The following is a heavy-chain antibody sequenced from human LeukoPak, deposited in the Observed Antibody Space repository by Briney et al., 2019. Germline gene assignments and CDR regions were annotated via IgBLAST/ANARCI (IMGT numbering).Heavy chain of an antibody. V-gene: IGHV3-48*03. CDR2: IDSSGITI. CDR1: GFTFSSYE. Sequence: PGGSLRLSCAGSGFTFSSYEMNWLRQAPGKGLEWVSHIDSSGITIYYGDSVKGRFTISRGNAKNSIYLQMDSLRVEDTAIYYCARDSVGDLLDYWGQGTPVTVSS. J-gene: IGHJ4*02. CDR3: ARDSVGDLLDY. D-gene: IGHD4-17*01.